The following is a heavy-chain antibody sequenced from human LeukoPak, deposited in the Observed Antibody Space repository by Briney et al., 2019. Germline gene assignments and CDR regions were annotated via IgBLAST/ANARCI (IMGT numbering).Heavy chain of an antibody. D-gene: IGHD2-15*01. CDR1: GGSISSGDYY. Sequence: SQTLSLTCTVSGGSISSGDYYWSWTRQPPGKGLEWIGYIYYSGSTYYNPSLKSRVTISVDTSKNQFSLKLSSVTAADTAVYYCASVVVAAMKDQGVGDYWGQGTLVTVSS. CDR3: ASVVVAAMKDQGVGDY. CDR2: IYYSGST. V-gene: IGHV4-30-4*01. J-gene: IGHJ4*02.